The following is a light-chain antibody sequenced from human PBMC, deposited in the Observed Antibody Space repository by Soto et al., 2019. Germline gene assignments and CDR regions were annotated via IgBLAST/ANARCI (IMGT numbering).Light chain of an antibody. CDR3: QQYGSSPTWT. Sequence: ESVLTKSPGTLSLSTGERATLSCRASQSVSSNYLAWYQQKPGQAPRLLIYGASTRATGIPDRFSGSGSGTDFTLTISRLEPEDSAVYYCQQYGSSPTWTFGQGTKVDNK. CDR1: QSVSSNY. V-gene: IGKV3-20*01. J-gene: IGKJ1*01. CDR2: GAS.